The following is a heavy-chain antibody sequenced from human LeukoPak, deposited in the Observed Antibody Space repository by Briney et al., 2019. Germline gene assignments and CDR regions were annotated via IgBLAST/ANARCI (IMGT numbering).Heavy chain of an antibody. Sequence: ASVKVSCKASGYTFTGYYLHWVRQAPGQGLEWMGWINPNSGGTNYAQKFQGRVTMTRDTSISTAYMELSRLRSDDTAVYYCARGQMITFGGDRRGNWFDPWGQGTLVTVSS. CDR3: ARGQMITFGGDRRGNWFDP. V-gene: IGHV1-2*02. D-gene: IGHD3-16*01. CDR2: INPNSGGT. CDR1: GYTFTGYY. J-gene: IGHJ5*02.